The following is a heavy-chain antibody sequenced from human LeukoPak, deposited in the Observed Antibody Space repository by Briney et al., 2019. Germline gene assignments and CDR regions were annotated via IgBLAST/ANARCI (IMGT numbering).Heavy chain of an antibody. CDR3: ASFAIQWLVP. J-gene: IGHJ5*02. V-gene: IGHV3-21*01. D-gene: IGHD6-19*01. CDR2: ISSSSSYI. CDR1: GFTFSVYS. Sequence: GRSLRLSCVVSGFTFSVYSMNWVRQAPGKGLEWASSISSSSSYIYYADSVKGRFTISRDNAKNSLYLQMNSLRAEDTAVYYCASFAIQWLVPWGQGTLVTVSS.